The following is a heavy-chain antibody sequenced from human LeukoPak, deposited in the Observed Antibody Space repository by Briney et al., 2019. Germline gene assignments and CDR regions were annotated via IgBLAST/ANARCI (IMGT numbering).Heavy chain of an antibody. CDR2: INPNSGGT. Sequence: ASVKVFCKTSGYTFTGNYMHWVRQAPGQGLEWIGRINPNSGGTHLAQKFQGRVTMTRDTSISTAYMELSRLRSDDTAVYYCGREGDGFNSWASFDYWGQEPWSPSPQ. J-gene: IGHJ4*01. V-gene: IGHV1-2*06. CDR3: GREGDGFNSWASFDY. CDR1: GYTFTGNY. D-gene: IGHD5-24*01.